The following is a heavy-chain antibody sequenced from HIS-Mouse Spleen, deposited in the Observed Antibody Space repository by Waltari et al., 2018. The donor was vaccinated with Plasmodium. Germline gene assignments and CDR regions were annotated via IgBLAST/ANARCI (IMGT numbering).Heavy chain of an antibody. CDR3: ASSGSGSYYY. Sequence: QVQLQQWGAGLLKPSETLSLTCAVYGGSFSGYYWSWIRQPPGKGLEWIGEINHSGSTNSNPALKTLGTISGDTSKNQFSLTLSSVTAADTAVYYWASSGSGSYYYWGQGTLVTVSS. V-gene: IGHV4-34*01. D-gene: IGHD3-10*01. CDR2: INHSGST. J-gene: IGHJ4*02. CDR1: GGSFSGYY.